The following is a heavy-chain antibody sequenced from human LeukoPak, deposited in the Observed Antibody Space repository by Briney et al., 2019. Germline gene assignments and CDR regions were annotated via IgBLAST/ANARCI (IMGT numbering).Heavy chain of an antibody. V-gene: IGHV3-30-3*01. CDR2: ISYDGSNK. CDR1: GSTFSSYA. Sequence: GGSLRLSCAASGSTFSSYAMHWVRQAPGKGLEWVAVISYDGSNKYYADSVKGRFTISRDNSKNTLYLQMNSLRAEDTAVYYCARARTVVTPGCFDYWGQGTLVTVSS. D-gene: IGHD4-23*01. J-gene: IGHJ4*02. CDR3: ARARTVVTPGCFDY.